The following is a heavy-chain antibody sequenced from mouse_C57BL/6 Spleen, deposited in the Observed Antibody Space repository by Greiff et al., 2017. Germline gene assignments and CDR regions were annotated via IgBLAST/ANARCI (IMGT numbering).Heavy chain of an antibody. J-gene: IGHJ4*01. V-gene: IGHV1-54*01. CDR3: ARWGGSRGARDY. Sequence: QVQLQQSGAELVRPGTSVKVSCKASGYAFTNYLIEWVKQRPGQGLEWIGVINPGSGGTNYNEKFKGKATLTADKSSSTAYMQLSSLTSEDSAVYFCARWGGSRGARDYWGQGTSVTVSS. CDR2: INPGSGGT. D-gene: IGHD1-1*01. CDR1: GYAFTNYL.